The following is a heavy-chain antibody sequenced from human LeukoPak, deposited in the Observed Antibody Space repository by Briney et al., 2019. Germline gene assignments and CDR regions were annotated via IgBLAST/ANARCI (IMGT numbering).Heavy chain of an antibody. V-gene: IGHV3-7*03. CDR1: GFTFSTYW. J-gene: IGHJ4*02. D-gene: IGHD5-12*01. CDR3: ARGGYGGYLTPDY. CDR2: INQDGSEK. Sequence: GGSLRLSCAASGFTFSTYWMSWVRQVPGKGLEWVANINQDGSEKYYVDSVKGRFTFSRDNAKNSVYLQMNSLRAEDTAVYYCARGGYGGYLTPDYWGQGTLVTVSS.